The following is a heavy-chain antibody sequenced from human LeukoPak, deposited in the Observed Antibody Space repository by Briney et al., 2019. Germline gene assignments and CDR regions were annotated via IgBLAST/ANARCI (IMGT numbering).Heavy chain of an antibody. D-gene: IGHD6-19*01. CDR1: GYTFSGHY. V-gene: IGHV1-2*02. Sequence: SVKVSCKASGYTFSGHYMHWVRQAPGQGLEWVGWISPNGADTDYAQRFQGRVTMTRDTSISTAYMELRRLRSDDTAVYYCARAAIAVAGDYHYHYMDVWGKGTTVIVSS. J-gene: IGHJ6*03. CDR2: ISPNGADT. CDR3: ARAAIAVAGDYHYHYMDV.